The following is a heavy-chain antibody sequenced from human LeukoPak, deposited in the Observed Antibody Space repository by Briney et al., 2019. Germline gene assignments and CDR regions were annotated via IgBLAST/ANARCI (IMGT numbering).Heavy chain of an antibody. J-gene: IGHJ3*02. CDR2: ISGYNGNA. Sequence: ASVKVSCKASGYTFTNYGLSWVRQAPGQGLEWMGWISGYNGNATYTQKLQGRVIMTTDTSTTTAYMDLRSLRSDDTAVYYCARDAGHCSSETCYDDAFDIWGQGTMVTVSS. V-gene: IGHV1-18*01. CDR1: GYTFTNYG. D-gene: IGHD2-2*01. CDR3: ARDAGHCSSETCYDDAFDI.